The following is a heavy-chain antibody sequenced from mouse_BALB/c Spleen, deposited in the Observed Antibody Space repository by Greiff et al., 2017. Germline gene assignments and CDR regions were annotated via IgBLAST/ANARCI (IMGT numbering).Heavy chain of an antibody. D-gene: IGHD1-1*01. CDR3: ARWGYYGSLDV. V-gene: IGHV1S135*01. CDR1: GYSFTSYY. CDR2: IDPFNGGT. J-gene: IGHJ1*01. Sequence: VQLQQSGPELMKPGASVKISCKASGYSFTSYYMHWVKQSHGKSLEWIGYIDPFNGGTSYNQKFTGKATLTVDKSSSTAYMHLSSLTSEDSAVYYCARWGYYGSLDVWGAGTTVTVSS.